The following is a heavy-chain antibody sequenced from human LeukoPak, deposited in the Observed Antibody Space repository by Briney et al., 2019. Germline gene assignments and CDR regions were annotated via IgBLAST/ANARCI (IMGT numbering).Heavy chain of an antibody. D-gene: IGHD1-14*01. CDR2: IKSDGIST. CDR1: GFTFSNYW. V-gene: IGHV3-74*01. J-gene: IGHJ3*02. Sequence: GGCLRLSCAPSGFTFSNYWTHWVREAPGRGRVCVSRIKSDGISTNYTHSVKGRFNISRDNDKNTMNLQINSLRAGDTAMYYCTRVLVGGNRAFDIWGQGTMATVSS. CDR3: TRVLVGGNRAFDI.